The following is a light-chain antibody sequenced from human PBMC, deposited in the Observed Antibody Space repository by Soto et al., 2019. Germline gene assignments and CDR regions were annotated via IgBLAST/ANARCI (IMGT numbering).Light chain of an antibody. J-gene: IGKJ1*01. CDR3: QKYYSTPWT. V-gene: IGKV4-1*01. CDR2: WAS. Sequence: DIVMTQSPDSLAVSLGERATINCKSSQSVLYSSNNKNYLAWYQQKPGQPPKLLIYWASTRDSGVPDRFSGSGSGTDFTLTIRSLQAEDAAVYYCQKYYSTPWTFGQGTKWELK. CDR1: QSVLYSSNNKNY.